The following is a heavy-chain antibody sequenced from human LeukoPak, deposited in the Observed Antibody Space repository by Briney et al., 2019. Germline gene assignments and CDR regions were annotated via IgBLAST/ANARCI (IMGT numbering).Heavy chain of an antibody. CDR2: IYTDESA. V-gene: IGHV3-53*01. D-gene: IGHD2-8*02. Sequence: PGGSLRLSCTGSGFSVYSHNYMNWVRQAPGKGLEWVSLIYTDESAYYADSVKGRFTLSRDISRNTLYLQMNNLRAEDTATYYCAREGYCTVASCSVWGKGTTFTVSS. CDR3: AREGYCTVASCSV. J-gene: IGHJ6*04. CDR1: GFSVYSHNY.